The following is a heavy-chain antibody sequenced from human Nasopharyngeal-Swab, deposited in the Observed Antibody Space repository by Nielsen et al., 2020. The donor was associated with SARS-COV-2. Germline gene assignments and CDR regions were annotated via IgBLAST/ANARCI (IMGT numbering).Heavy chain of an antibody. CDR2: IKAGNGNT. D-gene: IGHD1-1*01. CDR3: AVTPGYITDYYFDY. V-gene: IGHV1-3*01. Sequence: WVRQAPGQRLEWMGWIKAGNGNTKYSQKFQGRVTITADKSTSTAYMELSSLRSEDTAVYYCAVTPGYITDYYFDYWGQGTLVTVSS. J-gene: IGHJ4*02.